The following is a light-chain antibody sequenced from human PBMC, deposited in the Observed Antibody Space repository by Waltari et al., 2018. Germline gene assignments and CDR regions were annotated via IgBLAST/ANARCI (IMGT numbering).Light chain of an antibody. CDR3: VLYVGNGLWV. Sequence: QTVVTQEPSCSVSRGGPVTLTVALMSRSVAASHFPSWSQHTPGQTPRALIYHPENRSSGVPDRFSGSILGNKAALTITGAQADDESDYFCVLYVGNGLWVFGGGTRVTVL. V-gene: IGLV8-61*01. CDR2: HPE. J-gene: IGLJ3*02. CDR1: SRSVAASHF.